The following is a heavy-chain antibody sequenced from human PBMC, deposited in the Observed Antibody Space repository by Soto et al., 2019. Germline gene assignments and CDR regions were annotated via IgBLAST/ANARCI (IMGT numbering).Heavy chain of an antibody. V-gene: IGHV1-69*05. CDR3: ARPMTTVPNYYYAMDV. D-gene: IGHD4-17*01. J-gene: IGHJ6*02. Sequence: QVQLVQSGAEVKKPGSSVKVSCKASGGTFSSYAISWVRQAPGQGLEWMGGSIPIFGTANYAQKFQGRVTITXXEXTXXAYRELSSLGSEDTAVYYCARPMTTVPNYYYAMDVWGQGTTVTVSS. CDR1: GGTFSSYA. CDR2: SIPIFGTA.